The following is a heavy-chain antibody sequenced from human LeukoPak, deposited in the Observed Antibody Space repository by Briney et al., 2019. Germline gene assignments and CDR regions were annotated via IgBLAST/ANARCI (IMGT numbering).Heavy chain of an antibody. CDR2: IWYDGSNK. V-gene: IGHV3-33*08. CDR1: GFTFISYS. Sequence: RGSLRLSCAASGFTFISYSMNWVRQAPGKGLEWVAVIWYDGSNKYYAYSVKGRFTISRDNSKNTLYLQMNSLIAEETAVYYCARAGIAAAYFDYWGQGTLVTVSS. D-gene: IGHD6-13*01. J-gene: IGHJ4*02. CDR3: ARAGIAAAYFDY.